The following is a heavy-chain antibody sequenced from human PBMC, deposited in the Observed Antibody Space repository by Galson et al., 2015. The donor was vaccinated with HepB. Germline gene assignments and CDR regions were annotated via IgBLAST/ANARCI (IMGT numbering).Heavy chain of an antibody. CDR2: IKSKTDGGTT. D-gene: IGHD2-2*01. J-gene: IGHJ4*02. CDR3: TTTEDIVVVPAAGPQSNFGFPVGLDY. CDR1: GFTFSNAW. V-gene: IGHV3-15*01. Sequence: SLRLSCAASGFTFSNAWMSWVRQALGKGLEWVGRIKSKTDGGTTDYAAPVKGRFTISRDDSKNTLYLQMNSLKTEDTAVYYCTTTEDIVVVPAAGPQSNFGFPVGLDYWGQGTLVTVSS.